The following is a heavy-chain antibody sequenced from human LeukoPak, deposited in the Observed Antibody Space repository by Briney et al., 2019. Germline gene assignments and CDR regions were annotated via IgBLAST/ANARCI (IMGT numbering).Heavy chain of an antibody. Sequence: GGSLRLSCAASGFTFSSYSMNWVRQAPGKGLEWVSSISSSSSYIYYADSVKGRFTISRDNAKNSLYLQMNSLRAEDTAVYYCARGRRTTVTTLSPTRYYYMDVWGKGTTVTVSS. J-gene: IGHJ6*03. D-gene: IGHD4-17*01. V-gene: IGHV3-21*01. CDR1: GFTFSSYS. CDR3: ARGRRTTVTTLSPTRYYYMDV. CDR2: ISSSSSYI.